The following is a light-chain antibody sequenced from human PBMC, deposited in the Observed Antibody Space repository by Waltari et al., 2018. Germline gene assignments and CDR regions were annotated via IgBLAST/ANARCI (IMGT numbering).Light chain of an antibody. CDR3: GSYSSSRTLWV. CDR1: SSDAGTYDY. Sequence: SALTQTASVSGSPGQSITIPCTGPSSDAGTYDYVSRCQQHPGNAPKLVIYDVTNRPSGVSSRFSGSKSGVTASLTISGLQAEDEADYFCGSYSSSRTLWVFGGGTKLTVL. V-gene: IGLV2-14*03. CDR2: DVT. J-gene: IGLJ3*02.